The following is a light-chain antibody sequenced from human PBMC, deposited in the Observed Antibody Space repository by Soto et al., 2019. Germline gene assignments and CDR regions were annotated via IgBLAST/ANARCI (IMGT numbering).Light chain of an antibody. V-gene: IGLV2-8*01. CDR3: SSYAGSTLYV. CDR1: SSDVGGYNY. J-gene: IGLJ1*01. Sequence: QSVLTQPPSASGSPGQSVTISCTGTSSDVGGYNYVSWYQQHPGKAPKLMIYEVSERPSGVPDRFSGSKSGNTASLTVSGLQAEDEAAYYCSSYAGSTLYVFGTGTKVTVL. CDR2: EVS.